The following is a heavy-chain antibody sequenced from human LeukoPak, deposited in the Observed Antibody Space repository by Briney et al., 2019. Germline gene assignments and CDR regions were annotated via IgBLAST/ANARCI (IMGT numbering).Heavy chain of an antibody. Sequence: GGSLRLSCAASGFTFSSYAMSWVRQAPGKGLERVSAISGSGGSTYYADSVKGRFTISRDNSKNTLYLQMNSLRAEDTAVYYCAKRDSSGYYSFDYWGQGTLVTVSS. V-gene: IGHV3-23*01. CDR1: GFTFSSYA. CDR2: ISGSGGST. CDR3: AKRDSSGYYSFDY. D-gene: IGHD3-22*01. J-gene: IGHJ4*02.